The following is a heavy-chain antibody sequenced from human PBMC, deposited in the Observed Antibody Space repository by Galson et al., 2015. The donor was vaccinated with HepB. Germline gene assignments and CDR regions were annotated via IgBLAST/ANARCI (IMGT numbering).Heavy chain of an antibody. D-gene: IGHD4-23*01. CDR3: ARDYGGHGAFDI. CDR2: IYYSGST. J-gene: IGHJ3*02. V-gene: IGHV4-31*03. Sequence: LSLTCTVSGGSISSGGYYWSWIRQHPGEGLEWIGYIYYSGSTYYNPSLKSRITISVDTSRSQFSLKLSSVAAADTAVYYCARDYGGHGAFDIWGQGTMVTVSS. CDR1: GGSISSGGYY.